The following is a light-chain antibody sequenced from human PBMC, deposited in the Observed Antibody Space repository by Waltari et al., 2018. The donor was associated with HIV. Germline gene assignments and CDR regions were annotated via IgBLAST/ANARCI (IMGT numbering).Light chain of an antibody. CDR3: QAWDSTSGV. CDR2: QDT. J-gene: IGLJ3*02. Sequence: SYELTQPPSVSVSPGQTASVTCPGDKLGAKFVFWYQQKPGQSPELVLFQDTKRPSGIPVRFSGSNSGNTATLTISGTQAVDEADYYCQAWDSTSGVFGGGTMLTVL. CDR1: KLGAKF. V-gene: IGLV3-1*01.